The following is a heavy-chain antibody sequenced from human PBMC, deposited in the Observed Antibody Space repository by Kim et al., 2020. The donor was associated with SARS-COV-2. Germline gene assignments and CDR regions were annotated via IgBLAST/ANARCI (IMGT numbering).Heavy chain of an antibody. V-gene: IGHV4-39*01. D-gene: IGHD6-13*01. CDR1: GGSISSSSYY. CDR2: IYYSGST. CDR3: ARTRSSSWYQLTDYYYGLDG. Sequence: SETLSLTCTVSGGSISSSSYYWGWIRQPPGKGLEWIGSIYYSGSTYYNPSLKRRVTISVDTSKNQFSLKLSSVTAADTAVYYCARTRSSSWYQLTDYYYGLDGWGQGTTVTVSS. J-gene: IGHJ6*02.